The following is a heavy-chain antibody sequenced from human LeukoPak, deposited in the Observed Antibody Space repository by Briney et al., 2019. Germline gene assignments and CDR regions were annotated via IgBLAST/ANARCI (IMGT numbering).Heavy chain of an antibody. V-gene: IGHV3-23*01. J-gene: IGHJ3*01. Sequence: GGSLRLSCAASGFTFSDSAMTWVRQAPGKGLDWVSLISFSGANTYYADSVKGRFTISRDNSKDTLFLQMNSLRAEDSAIYYCARDIQLSTWGLGTMVTVSS. CDR2: ISFSGANT. CDR1: GFTFSDSA. CDR3: ARDIQLST. D-gene: IGHD5-24*01.